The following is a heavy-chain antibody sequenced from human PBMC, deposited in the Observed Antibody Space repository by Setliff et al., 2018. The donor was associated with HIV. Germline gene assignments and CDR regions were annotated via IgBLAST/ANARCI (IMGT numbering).Heavy chain of an antibody. CDR1: GGSINSRSYY. D-gene: IGHD2-8*02. Sequence: SETLSLTCTVSGGSINSRSYYWAWIRQPPGKGLEWVASIYFSGTPYYNPSLKNRVTISVDTSENQFSLKLSSVTAADTAVYYCARRGMWSYETGGNPTATFDYWGQGVLVTVSS. CDR2: IYFSGTP. CDR3: ARRGMWSYETGGNPTATFDY. V-gene: IGHV4-39*01. J-gene: IGHJ4*02.